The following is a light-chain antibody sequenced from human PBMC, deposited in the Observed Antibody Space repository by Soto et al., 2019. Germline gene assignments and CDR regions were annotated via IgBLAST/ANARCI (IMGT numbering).Light chain of an antibody. Sequence: LLLAQAPGTLALSPGEKASLCXRGSPSVSPSHLAWYQQKPGXAPTLXXDGXSNRATSSPDRFSGSGSGTDFTLTIDRLEPEDFAVYYCQQYANSTWTFGQGTKVDIK. CDR3: QQYANSTWT. CDR1: PSVSPSH. CDR2: GXS. V-gene: IGKV3-20*01. J-gene: IGKJ1*01.